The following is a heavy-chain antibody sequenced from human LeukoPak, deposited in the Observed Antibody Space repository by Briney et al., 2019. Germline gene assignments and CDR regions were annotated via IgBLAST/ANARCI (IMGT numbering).Heavy chain of an antibody. Sequence: GGSLRLSCAASGFTFSSYGMHWVRQAPGKGLEWVALIQYDGSNKYYADSVKGRFTISRDNAKNTLYLQMNSLRAEDTAVYYCARELYSSSSPEVDYWGQGTLVTVSS. CDR3: ARELYSSSSPEVDY. D-gene: IGHD6-13*01. CDR1: GFTFSSYG. CDR2: IQYDGSNK. V-gene: IGHV3-30*12. J-gene: IGHJ4*02.